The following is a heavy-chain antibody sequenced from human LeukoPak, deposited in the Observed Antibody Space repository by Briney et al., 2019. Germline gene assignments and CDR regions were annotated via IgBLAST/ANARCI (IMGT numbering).Heavy chain of an antibody. CDR2: ISAYNGNT. J-gene: IGHJ4*02. Sequence: SVKVSCKASGGTFSSYAISWVRQAPGQGLEWMGWISAYNGNTNYAQKLQGRVTMTTDTSTSTAYMELRSLRSDDTAVYYCARNLPIAVAGPIDYWGQGTLVTVSS. V-gene: IGHV1-18*01. CDR1: GGTFSSYA. D-gene: IGHD6-19*01. CDR3: ARNLPIAVAGPIDY.